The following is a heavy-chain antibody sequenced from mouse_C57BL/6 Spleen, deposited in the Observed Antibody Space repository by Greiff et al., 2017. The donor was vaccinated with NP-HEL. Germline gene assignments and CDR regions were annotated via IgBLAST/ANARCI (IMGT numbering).Heavy chain of an antibody. Sequence: VQLQQSGAELVKPGASVKISCKASGYAFSSYWMNWVKQRPGKGLEWIGQIYPGDGDTNYNGKFKGKATLTADKSSSTAYMQLSSLTSEDSAVYFCARSQLGHYFDYWGQGTTLTVSS. CDR3: ARSQLGHYFDY. J-gene: IGHJ2*01. CDR1: GYAFSSYW. D-gene: IGHD4-1*02. CDR2: IYPGDGDT. V-gene: IGHV1-80*01.